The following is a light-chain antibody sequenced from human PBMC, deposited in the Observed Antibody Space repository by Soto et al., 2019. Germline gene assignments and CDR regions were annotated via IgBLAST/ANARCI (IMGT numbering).Light chain of an antibody. CDR1: HSMSTW. Sequence: DIQSTPPPSTLSSSVGGRVIITCRASHSMSTWLALHQRKPGKAPKLLISKASSLESGVPSRFSGSASGTESTLTISSLQPEDFATYYCQQINSYLSITFGQGTRLEIK. CDR3: QQINSYLSIT. CDR2: KAS. J-gene: IGKJ5*01. V-gene: IGKV1-5*03.